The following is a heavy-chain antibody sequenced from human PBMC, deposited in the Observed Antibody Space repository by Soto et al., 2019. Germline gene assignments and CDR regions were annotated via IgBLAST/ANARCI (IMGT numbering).Heavy chain of an antibody. CDR3: ARADHSCGRAGTFFH. Sequence: QVQLVESGGGVVQPGRSLRLSCAASGFIFSTSVIHWVRRAPGKGLEWVAAISHEGIRKYYGDSVKGRLTSSGDNSQNTVDVQVHVVTSEYTAVYYCARADHSCGRAGTFFHWGRGTLVTVSS. D-gene: IGHD3-22*01. CDR2: ISHEGIRK. V-gene: IGHV3-30-3*01. J-gene: IGHJ1*01. CDR1: GFIFSTSV.